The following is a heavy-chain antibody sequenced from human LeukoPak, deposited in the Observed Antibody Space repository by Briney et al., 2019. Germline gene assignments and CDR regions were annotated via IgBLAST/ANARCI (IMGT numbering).Heavy chain of an antibody. V-gene: IGHV3-74*01. D-gene: IGHD3-22*01. CDR3: GRAKNSWSDSVPDC. CDR1: GFTFSGYW. J-gene: IGHJ4*02. Sequence: GSLRLSCAASGFTFSGYWMHWVRQAPGKALVWVSRINTDGSTTTYADSVKGRFTISRDNAKNTLYVQMNSLRAEDTAVYYCGRAKNSWSDSVPDCWGQGTLVTVSS. CDR2: INTDGSTT.